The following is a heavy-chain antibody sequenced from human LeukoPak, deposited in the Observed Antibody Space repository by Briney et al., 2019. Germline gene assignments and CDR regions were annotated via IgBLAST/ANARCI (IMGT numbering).Heavy chain of an antibody. CDR1: GFSFSNYN. J-gene: IGHJ4*02. Sequence: GGSLRLSCAASGFSFSNYNMNWVRQAPARGLEWVSSISSSSSYIYYADSLKGRFTISRDNAKNSLYLQVNSLRAEDTAVYFCVRGYCSGGTCYLDYWGQGTLVTVSS. CDR3: VRGYCSGGTCYLDY. CDR2: ISSSSSYI. V-gene: IGHV3-21*01. D-gene: IGHD2-15*01.